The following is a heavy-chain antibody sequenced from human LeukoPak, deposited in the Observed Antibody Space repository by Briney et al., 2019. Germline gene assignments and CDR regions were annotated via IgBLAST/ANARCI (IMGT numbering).Heavy chain of an antibody. D-gene: IGHD1-26*01. Sequence: PGGSLRLSCAASGFTFNIYVMSWVRQAPGKGLEWVSDIDGSGVTTYYADSVQGRFTISRDNSKNTLYLQMNSLRAEDRAVYYCAKDPQRGSYGYGGQGAWVTVCS. CDR3: AKDPQRGSYGY. CDR2: IDGSGVTT. J-gene: IGHJ4*02. V-gene: IGHV3-23*01. CDR1: GFTFNIYV.